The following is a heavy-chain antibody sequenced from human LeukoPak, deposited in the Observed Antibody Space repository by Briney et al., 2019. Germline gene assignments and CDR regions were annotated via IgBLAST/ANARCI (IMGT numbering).Heavy chain of an antibody. J-gene: IGHJ6*04. CDR2: ISSSGSTI. D-gene: IGHD3-10*02. CDR1: GFIFSNYE. V-gene: IGHV3-48*03. CDR3: AELGITMIGGV. Sequence: GGSLRLSCAASGFIFSNYEMNWVRQAPGKGLEWISYISSSGSTIYYADSVKGRFTISRDNAKNSLYLQMNSLRAEDSAVYYCAELGITMIGGVWGKGTTATISS.